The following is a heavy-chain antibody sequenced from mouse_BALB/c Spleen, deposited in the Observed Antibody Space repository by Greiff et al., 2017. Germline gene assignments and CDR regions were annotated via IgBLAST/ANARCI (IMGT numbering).Heavy chain of an antibody. CDR1: GYTFTNYW. CDR3: ARRGETATWFAY. J-gene: IGHJ3*01. CDR2: IYPGGGYT. Sequence: VKLVESGAELVRPGTSVKISCKASGYTFTNYWLGWVKQRPGHGLEWIGDIYPGGGYTNYNEKFKGKATLTADTSSSTAYMQLSSLTSEDSAVYFCARRGETATWFAYWGQGTLVTVSA. D-gene: IGHD1-2*01. V-gene: IGHV1-63*02.